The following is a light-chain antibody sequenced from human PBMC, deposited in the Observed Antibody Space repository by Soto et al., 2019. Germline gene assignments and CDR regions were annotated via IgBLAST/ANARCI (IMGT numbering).Light chain of an antibody. V-gene: IGKV3-20*01. J-gene: IGKJ4*01. CDR1: QSVISY. CDR3: QQYGSTPLT. Sequence: ESVLTQSPGTLSLSPGERATLSCRASQSVISYLAWYQQKPGQAPRLLIYGASSRATGIPDRFSGSGSGTDFTLKISRLEPEDFAVYYCQQYGSTPLTFGGGTKVEIK. CDR2: GAS.